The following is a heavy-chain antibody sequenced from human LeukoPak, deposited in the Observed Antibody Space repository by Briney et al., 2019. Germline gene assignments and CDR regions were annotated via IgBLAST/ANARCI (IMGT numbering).Heavy chain of an antibody. CDR1: GGSFSGYY. Sequence: SETLSLTCAVYGGSFSGYYWGWIRQSPAKGLEWIGWSYHRGSASYNPSLKSRVAISVDTSKNQFSLKLTSVTAADTAVYYCARDRELGYWGQGTLVIVSS. D-gene: IGHD1-1*01. J-gene: IGHJ4*02. CDR3: ARDRELGY. V-gene: IGHV4-59*01. CDR2: SYHRGSA.